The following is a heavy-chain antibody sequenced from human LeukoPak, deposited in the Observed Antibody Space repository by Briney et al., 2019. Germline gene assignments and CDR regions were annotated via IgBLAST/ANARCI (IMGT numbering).Heavy chain of an antibody. CDR1: GFTFSSHS. Sequence: GGSLRLSCAASGFTFSSHSMSWVRQVPGKGLEWVAAINYNGHTTYYADSVKGRFTISRDNAKNSLYLQMNSLRDEDTAVYYCARPVVAGGRVAEYWGQGTLVTVSS. J-gene: IGHJ4*02. V-gene: IGHV3-23*01. D-gene: IGHD2-2*01. CDR3: ARPVVAGGRVAEY. CDR2: INYNGHTT.